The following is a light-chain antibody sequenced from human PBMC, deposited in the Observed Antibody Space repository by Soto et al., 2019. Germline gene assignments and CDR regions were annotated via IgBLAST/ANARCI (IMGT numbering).Light chain of an antibody. V-gene: IGKV1-5*01. CDR3: IQDYNYPRT. J-gene: IGKJ1*01. CDR2: DAS. Sequence: DIQMTQSPSTLSATAGDRVTITCRASQSISSWLAWYQHKPGKAPKLLIYDASNLDSGVQSRFSGSGSGTDFTLTIRSLQPEDFATYYCIQDYNYPRTFGQGTKVDIK. CDR1: QSISSW.